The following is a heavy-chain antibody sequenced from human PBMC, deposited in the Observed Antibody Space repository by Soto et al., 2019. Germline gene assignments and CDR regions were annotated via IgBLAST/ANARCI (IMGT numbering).Heavy chain of an antibody. CDR1: GLTFRSYW. CDR2: INTDGSVA. Sequence: EVQLVESGGGLVQPGESLRLSCAASGLTFRSYWMHWVRQAPGKGLVWVSRINTDGSVAMYVDSVKGRFTISRDNATNTLYLHMNSLRAEDTAVYYCVRDLQFWRLDSWGQGTLVTVSS. V-gene: IGHV3-74*03. J-gene: IGHJ4*02. D-gene: IGHD3-3*02. CDR3: VRDLQFWRLDS.